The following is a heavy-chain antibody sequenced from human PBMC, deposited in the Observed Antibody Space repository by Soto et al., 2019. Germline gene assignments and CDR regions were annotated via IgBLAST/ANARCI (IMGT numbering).Heavy chain of an antibody. CDR1: GFTFSIYE. CDR3: AREGYYYDSSGFT. D-gene: IGHD3-22*01. CDR2: ISSSGSTI. J-gene: IGHJ5*02. V-gene: IGHV3-48*03. Sequence: PGGSLRLSCAASGFTFSIYEMNWVRDAPGKGLEWVSYISSSGSTIYYADSVKGRFTISRDNAKNSLYLQMNSLRAEDTAVYYCAREGYYYDSSGFTWGQGTLVTVSS.